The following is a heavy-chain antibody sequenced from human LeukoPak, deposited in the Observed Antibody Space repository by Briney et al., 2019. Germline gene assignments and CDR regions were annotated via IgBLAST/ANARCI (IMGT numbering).Heavy chain of an antibody. CDR2: IRQDESER. Sequence: GGSLRLSCAASGFSFSSYWMTWVRQPPGKGPEWVANIRQDESERYSADSVKGRFTISRDNAEKSVYLHMSSLRAEDTALYYCARLSAYYYGSYFYYYMDVWGKGTTVTVSS. J-gene: IGHJ6*03. CDR1: GFSFSSYW. D-gene: IGHD3-10*01. CDR3: ARLSAYYYGSYFYYYMDV. V-gene: IGHV3-7*01.